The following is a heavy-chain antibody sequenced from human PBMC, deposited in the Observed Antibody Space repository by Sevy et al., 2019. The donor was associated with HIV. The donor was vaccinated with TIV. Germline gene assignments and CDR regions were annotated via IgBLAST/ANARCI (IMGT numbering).Heavy chain of an antibody. CDR2: IYHSGSI. D-gene: IGHD2-15*01. J-gene: IGHJ4*02. CDR1: GDSISSYF. Sequence: SETLSLTCNVSGDSISSYFWSWFRQPPGKGLEWIGYIYHSGSIDYNHSLRSRVTISLDTSKKHLSMNLRSVTAADTAVYYCARDSAVVPRALVYWGQGILVTVSS. CDR3: ARDSAVVPRALVY. V-gene: IGHV4-59*01.